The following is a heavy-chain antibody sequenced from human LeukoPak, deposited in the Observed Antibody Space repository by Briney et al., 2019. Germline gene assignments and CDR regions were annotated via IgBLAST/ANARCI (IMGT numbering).Heavy chain of an antibody. CDR1: GGTFSSYA. CDR3: AGSVVVGATVFDY. D-gene: IGHD1-26*01. V-gene: IGHV1-69*05. Sequence: SVTVSCKASGGTFSSYAISWVRQAPGQGLEWMGGIIPIFGTANYAQKFQGRVTITTDESTSTAYMELSSLRSEDTAVYYCAGSVVVGATVFDYWGQGTLVTVSS. J-gene: IGHJ4*02. CDR2: IIPIFGTA.